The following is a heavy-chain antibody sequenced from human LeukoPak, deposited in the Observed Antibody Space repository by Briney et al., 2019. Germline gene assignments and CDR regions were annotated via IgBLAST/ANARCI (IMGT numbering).Heavy chain of an antibody. CDR1: GGSFSGYY. J-gene: IGHJ4*01. Sequence: PSETLSLTCAVYGGSFSGYYWSWIRQPPGKGLEWIGEINHSGSTNYNPSLKSRVTISVDTSKNQFSLKLSSVTAADTAVYYCARGIWFGEGYYFDYWGQGTLVTVSS. D-gene: IGHD3-10*01. CDR2: INHSGST. CDR3: ARGIWFGEGYYFDY. V-gene: IGHV4-34*01.